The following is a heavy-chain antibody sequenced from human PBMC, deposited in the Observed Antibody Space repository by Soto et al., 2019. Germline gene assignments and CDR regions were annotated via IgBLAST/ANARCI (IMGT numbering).Heavy chain of an antibody. V-gene: IGHV3-23*01. CDR2: ISGSGGST. CDR1: GFTFSSYA. Sequence: PGGSLRLSCAASGFTFSSYAMSWVRQAPGKGLEWVSAISGSGGSTYYADSVKGRLTISRDNSKNTLYLQMNSLRAEDTAVYYCAKGAFIVVVVAATNWFDPWGQGTLVTVSS. CDR3: AKGAFIVVVVAATNWFDP. J-gene: IGHJ5*02. D-gene: IGHD2-15*01.